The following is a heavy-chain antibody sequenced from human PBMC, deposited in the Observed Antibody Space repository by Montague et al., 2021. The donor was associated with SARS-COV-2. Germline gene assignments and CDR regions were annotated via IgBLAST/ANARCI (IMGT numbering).Heavy chain of an antibody. Sequence: SETLSLTCTVSGGSISGFYWSWIRQPPGKGLEWIGYIYYSGSTKYNPSLESRVAVSVDRSKNQVSLKLTSVTAADTAVYYCARLLRSCTNGVCRTYYYYALGVGGQGTTVTVSS. J-gene: IGHJ6*02. CDR2: IYYSGST. CDR1: GGSISGFY. CDR3: ARLLRSCTNGVCRTYYYYALGV. V-gene: IGHV4-59*01. D-gene: IGHD2-8*01.